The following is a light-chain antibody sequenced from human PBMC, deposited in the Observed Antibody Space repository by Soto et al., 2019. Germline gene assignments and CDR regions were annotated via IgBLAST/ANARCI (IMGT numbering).Light chain of an antibody. CDR3: QQSTTTPLT. J-gene: IGKJ4*01. CDR1: QSVRNY. Sequence: DIQMTQSPSSLSASVGDRVTITCRASQSVRNYLNWYQQKPGKAPQLLIYAASSLQSGVPSRFSGSGFGTDFTLTISRLQPEDFATYYCQQSTTTPLTFGGGTKVEIK. V-gene: IGKV1-39*01. CDR2: AAS.